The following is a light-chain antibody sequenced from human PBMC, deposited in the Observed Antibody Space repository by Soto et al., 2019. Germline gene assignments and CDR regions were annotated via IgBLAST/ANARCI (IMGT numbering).Light chain of an antibody. V-gene: IGKV3D-20*02. CDR2: DAS. CDR1: HSVSSSY. Sequence: ENVLTQAPGTLSLAPGERATLSCRASHSVSSSYLAWYQQKPGQAPRLLIYDASNRATGIPSRFSGSGSGTDFTLTISSLEPEDFAVYYCQQRGNWPPWAFGQGTKVDIK. CDR3: QQRGNWPPWA. J-gene: IGKJ1*01.